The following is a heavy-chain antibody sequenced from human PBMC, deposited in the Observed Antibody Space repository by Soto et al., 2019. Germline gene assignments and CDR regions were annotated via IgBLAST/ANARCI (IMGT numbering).Heavy chain of an antibody. CDR3: TRPADGGSGYTFDQ. D-gene: IGHD3-22*01. J-gene: IGHJ4*02. V-gene: IGHV3-73*01. CDR2: IRSRANSYAT. Sequence: EVQLVESGGTLVQPGGSLKLSCAASGFIFSGSALHWVRQASGKGLEWVGRIRSRANSYATSYAASVKGRFTISRDDSKNTAYLQMNSLQTEDTAVYYCTRPADGGSGYTFDQWGQGTLVTVSS. CDR1: GFIFSGSA.